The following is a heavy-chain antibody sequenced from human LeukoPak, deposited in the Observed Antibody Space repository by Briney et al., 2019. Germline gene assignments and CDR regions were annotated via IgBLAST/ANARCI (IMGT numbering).Heavy chain of an antibody. Sequence: SETLSLTCSVSDGSIRTYYWSWIRQSPGQGLEWIGNIYYRGDINYNPSLKSRVIISIDTSKNQFSLKVTSLTAAVTAVYYCATNKDWAEADWGQGTLVIVSS. J-gene: IGHJ4*02. CDR3: ATNKDWAEAD. CDR2: IYYRGDI. D-gene: IGHD3/OR15-3a*01. CDR1: DGSIRTYY. V-gene: IGHV4-59*03.